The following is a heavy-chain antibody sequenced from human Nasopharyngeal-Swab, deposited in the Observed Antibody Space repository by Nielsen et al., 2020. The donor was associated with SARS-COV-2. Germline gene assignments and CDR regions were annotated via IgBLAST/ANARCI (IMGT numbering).Heavy chain of an antibody. CDR2: INPNSGAT. CDR3: AREHPTTRASDY. V-gene: IGHV1-2*06. Sequence: APVKVSCKTSGYTFTGYYIQWVRQAPGQGLEWMGRINPNSGATKSAQRFQGRVTMTSDTSISTAYMDLSSLTSDDTALYYCAREHPTTRASDYWGQGTLVTVSS. D-gene: IGHD4-11*01. J-gene: IGHJ4*02. CDR1: GYTFTGYY.